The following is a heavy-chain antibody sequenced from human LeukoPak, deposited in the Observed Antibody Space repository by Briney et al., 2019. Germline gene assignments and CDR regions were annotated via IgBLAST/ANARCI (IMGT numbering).Heavy chain of an antibody. CDR3: ARDQWGAEDAFDI. CDR2: INSDGSDT. J-gene: IGHJ3*02. Sequence: GGSLRLSCAASGFTFSRYRMHWVRQAPGKGLVWVSRINSDGSDTNYADSVKGRFTIFRDNAKNTLYLQMNSLRAEDTAVYYCARDQWGAEDAFDIWGQGTTVTVSS. V-gene: IGHV3-74*01. D-gene: IGHD1-26*01. CDR1: GFTFSRYR.